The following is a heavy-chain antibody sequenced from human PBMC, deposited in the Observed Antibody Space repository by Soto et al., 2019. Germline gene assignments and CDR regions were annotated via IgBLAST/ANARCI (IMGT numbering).Heavy chain of an antibody. CDR2: IDPTDSFT. V-gene: IGHV5-10-1*01. J-gene: IGHJ6*02. CDR3: ARRGYDFWSGLDV. CDR1: GYNFTSYW. Sequence: LKISCKGSGYNFTSYWIIWVRQMPGKGLEWMGNIDPTDSFTDYSPSFQGHVTISTDKSMSTAYLQWGTLKASDTAMYYCARRGYDFWSGLDVWGQGTTVTVSS. D-gene: IGHD3-3*01.